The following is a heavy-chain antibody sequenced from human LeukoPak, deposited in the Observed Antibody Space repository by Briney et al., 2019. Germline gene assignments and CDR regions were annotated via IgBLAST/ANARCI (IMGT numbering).Heavy chain of an antibody. V-gene: IGHV3-53*01. Sequence: PGGSLRLSCAASGFIVSSNYMSWVRQAPGKGLEWVSVIYSGGNTYYADPVKGRCTISRDNSKNTLYLQMNSLRAEDTAVYYCAREVGGFGMDVWGQGTTVTVSS. D-gene: IGHD3-16*01. CDR2: IYSGGNT. CDR3: AREVGGFGMDV. J-gene: IGHJ6*02. CDR1: GFIVSSNY.